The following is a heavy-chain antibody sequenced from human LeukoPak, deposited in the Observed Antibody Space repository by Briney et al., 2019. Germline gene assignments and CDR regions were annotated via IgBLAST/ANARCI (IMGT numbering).Heavy chain of an antibody. CDR3: AAIPLPDSRYFDWLTFDY. CDR2: IVVGSGNT. CDR1: GFTFTISA. J-gene: IGHJ4*02. Sequence: ASVKVSSTASGFTFTISAVQWVRQARGQRLEWIGWIVVGSGNTNYAQKFQERVTITRDMSTSTAYMELSSLRSEDTAVYYCAAIPLPDSRYFDWLTFDYWGQGTLVTVSS. D-gene: IGHD3-9*01. V-gene: IGHV1-58*01.